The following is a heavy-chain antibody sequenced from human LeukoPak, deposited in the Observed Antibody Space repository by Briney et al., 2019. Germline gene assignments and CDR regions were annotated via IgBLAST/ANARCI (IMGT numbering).Heavy chain of an antibody. D-gene: IGHD3-16*01. J-gene: IGHJ6*02. Sequence: GGSLRLSCAASGFTFSSYDMHWVRQATGKGLEWVSAIGTAGDTYYPGSVKGRFTISRENAKNSLYLQMNSLRAEDTAVYYCARDMTLHGMDVWGQGTTATVSS. CDR3: ARDMTLHGMDV. V-gene: IGHV3-13*01. CDR1: GFTFSSYD. CDR2: IGTAGDT.